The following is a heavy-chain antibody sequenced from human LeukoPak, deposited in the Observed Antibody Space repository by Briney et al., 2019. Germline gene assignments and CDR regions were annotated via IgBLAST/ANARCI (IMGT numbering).Heavy chain of an antibody. CDR3: ARYDSSLLGY. D-gene: IGHD3-22*01. Sequence: ASVKVSCKASGGTFSSYAISWVRQAPGQGLEWMGWINPNSGGTNYAQKFQGRVTMTRDTSISTAYMELSRLRSDDTAVYYCARYDSSLLGYWGQGTLVTVSS. J-gene: IGHJ4*02. CDR2: INPNSGGT. V-gene: IGHV1-2*02. CDR1: GGTFSSYA.